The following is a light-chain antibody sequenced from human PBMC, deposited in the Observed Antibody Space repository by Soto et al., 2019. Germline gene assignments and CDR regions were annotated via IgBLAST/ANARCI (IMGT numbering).Light chain of an antibody. CDR1: QGFSSY. J-gene: IGKJ1*01. CDR2: AAS. Sequence: RMTQSPSSFSESTGDRVTITCRASQGFSSYLAWYQQKPGKAPKLLIYAASTLQSGVPSRFSGSGSGTDFTLTISCLQSEDFATYYCQQYYSYPHTFGQGTKVEIK. CDR3: QQYYSYPHT. V-gene: IGKV1-8*01.